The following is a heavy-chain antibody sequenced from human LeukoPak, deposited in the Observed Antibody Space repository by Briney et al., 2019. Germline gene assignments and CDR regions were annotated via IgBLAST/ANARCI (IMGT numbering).Heavy chain of an antibody. CDR1: GGSISSYY. CDR2: IYYSGST. J-gene: IGHJ6*04. Sequence: PSETLSLTCTVSGGSISSYYWSWIRQPPGKGLEWIGYIYYSGSTNYNPSLKSRVTISVDTSKNQFSLKLSSVTAADTAVYYCARDRSQDRYYYSGMDVWGKGTTVTVAS. CDR3: ARDRSQDRYYYSGMDV. V-gene: IGHV4-59*01. D-gene: IGHD2-15*01.